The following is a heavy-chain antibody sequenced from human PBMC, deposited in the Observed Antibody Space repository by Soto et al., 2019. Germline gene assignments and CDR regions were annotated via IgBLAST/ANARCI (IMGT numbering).Heavy chain of an antibody. Sequence: PSQTLSLTCAISGDSVSSKNAAWNLIRQSPTRGLEWLGRTYYRSKWHSGYAVSVRSRISISPDTSKNRFSLQLNSVTPDDTAVYYCARSGPGGYIDYWGRGTLVTVYS. D-gene: IGHD3-22*01. CDR3: ARSGPGGYIDY. J-gene: IGHJ4*02. V-gene: IGHV6-1*01. CDR1: GDSVSSKNAA. CDR2: TYYRSKWHS.